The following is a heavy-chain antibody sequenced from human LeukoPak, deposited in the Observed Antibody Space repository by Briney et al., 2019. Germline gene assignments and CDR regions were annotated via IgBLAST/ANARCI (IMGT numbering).Heavy chain of an antibody. J-gene: IGHJ6*03. D-gene: IGHD1/OR15-1a*01. CDR3: ARGAADRNNYYYYIDV. CDR2: VYDSGTT. CDR1: GGSISRYY. V-gene: IGHV4-59*12. Sequence: RSSETLSLTCIVSGGSISRYYWSWIRQPPGKGLEWFGYVYDSGTTNYNPSLKSRFTISVDTSKNQFSLKLTSVTAADTAVYYCARGAADRNNYYYYIDVWGKGTTVTVSS.